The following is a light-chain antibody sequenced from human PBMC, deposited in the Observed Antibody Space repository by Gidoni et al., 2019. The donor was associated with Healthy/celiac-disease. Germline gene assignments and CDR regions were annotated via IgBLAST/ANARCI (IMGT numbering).Light chain of an antibody. CDR2: DAS. CDR3: QQYGSSSIT. CDR1: QSVSSSY. J-gene: IGKJ5*01. V-gene: IGKV3D-20*01. Sequence: DIVLTQSPATLSLSPGDRATLSCGASQSVSSSYLAWYQQKPGLAPRLLLSDASSRATVIPDRFSGSGSGTDFTLTISRLEPEDFAVYYCQQYGSSSITFGQGTRLEIK.